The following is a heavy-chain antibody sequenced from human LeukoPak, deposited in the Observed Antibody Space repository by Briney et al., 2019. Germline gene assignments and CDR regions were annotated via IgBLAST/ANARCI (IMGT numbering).Heavy chain of an antibody. CDR3: ARDLYDFWSGRKYCFDY. CDR2: INPDGSST. V-gene: IGHV3-74*01. Sequence: GGSLRLSCAASGFTFSSHWMHWVRQAPGKGLVWVSHINPDGSSTTYADSVKGRFTISRDNAKNTLYLRMNSLRDEDTAVYYCARDLYDFWSGRKYCFDYWGQGTLVTVSS. D-gene: IGHD3-3*01. CDR1: GFTFSSHW. J-gene: IGHJ4*02.